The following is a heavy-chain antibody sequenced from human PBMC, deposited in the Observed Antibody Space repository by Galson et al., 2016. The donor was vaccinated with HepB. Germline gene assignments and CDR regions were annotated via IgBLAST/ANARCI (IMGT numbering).Heavy chain of an antibody. J-gene: IGHJ4*02. V-gene: IGHV3-23*01. CDR3: AKGSSGGYNSEYFFDY. CDR2: ISGSSANT. CDR1: GFTFSSYA. D-gene: IGHD5-24*01. Sequence: SLRLSCAASGFTFSSYAMSWVRRAPGKGLEWVSTISGSSANTYYADSVKGRFTISRDNSKSTLYLLVNSLGAEDTAVYYCAKGSSGGYNSEYFFDYWGQGALVTFSS.